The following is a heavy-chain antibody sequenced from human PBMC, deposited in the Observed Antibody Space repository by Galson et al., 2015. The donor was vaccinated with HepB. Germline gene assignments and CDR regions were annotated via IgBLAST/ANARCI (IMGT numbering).Heavy chain of an antibody. D-gene: IGHD2-15*01. J-gene: IGHJ3*01. CDR1: GFTFTSYS. V-gene: IGHV3-48*01. CDR3: ARDRGYCTGGNCYRLFDF. CDR2: TSTTSTPT. Sequence: SLRLSCAASGFTFTSYSVSWVRQAPGQGLEWVSYTSTTSTPTYYADSVTGRFTISRDNAKSSVYLQLNSLRVEDTAVYYCARDRGYCTGGNCYRLFDFWGQGIMVTVSS.